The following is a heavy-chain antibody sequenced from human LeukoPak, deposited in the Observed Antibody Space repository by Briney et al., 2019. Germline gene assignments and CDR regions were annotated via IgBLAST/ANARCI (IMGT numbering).Heavy chain of an antibody. D-gene: IGHD3-10*01. Sequence: GGSLRLSCTASGFTFGDYAMSWVRQAPGKGLEWVSVTYSNGRTYYADSVKGRFTISRDISKNTLYLQMNSLRAEDTAVYYCATVLSGRGSLYDYYYYMDVWGKGTTVTISS. CDR3: ATVLSGRGSLYDYYYYMDV. J-gene: IGHJ6*03. CDR2: TYSNGRT. V-gene: IGHV3-53*01. CDR1: GFTFGDYA.